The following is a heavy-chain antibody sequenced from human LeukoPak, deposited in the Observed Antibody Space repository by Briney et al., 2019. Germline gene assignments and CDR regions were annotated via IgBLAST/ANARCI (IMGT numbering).Heavy chain of an antibody. CDR3: ARDRVGGWAFDI. D-gene: IGHD3-16*01. J-gene: IGHJ3*02. CDR2: ISENGGKT. Sequence: PGGSLRLSCAASGFTLSSYWMHWVRQAPGKGLEYVSAISENGGKTYYAISVKGRFTNSRDNSKNTLYLQMDSLRAEDMAVYYCARDRVGGWAFDIWGQGTMVTVSS. V-gene: IGHV3-64*01. CDR1: GFTLSSYW.